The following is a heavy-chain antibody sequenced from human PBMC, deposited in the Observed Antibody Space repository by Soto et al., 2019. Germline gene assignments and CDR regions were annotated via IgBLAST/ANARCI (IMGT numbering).Heavy chain of an antibody. V-gene: IGHV4-31*03. D-gene: IGHD1-1*01. CDR1: GGSISSGGYY. Sequence: SETLSLTCTVSGGSISSGGYYWSWIRQHPGKGLEWIGYIYYSGSTYYNPSLKSRVTISVDTSKNQFSLRLASVTAADTAVYYCARTLPNRQLFDSWSQGTLVTVSS. CDR2: IYYSGST. CDR3: ARTLPNRQLFDS. J-gene: IGHJ4*02.